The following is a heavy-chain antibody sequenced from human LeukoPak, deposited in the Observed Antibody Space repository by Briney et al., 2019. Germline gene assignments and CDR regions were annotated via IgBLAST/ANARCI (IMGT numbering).Heavy chain of an antibody. J-gene: IGHJ4*02. CDR2: IYYSGST. CDR3: APQRGGLTRFDY. CDR1: GGSISSSNYY. Sequence: PSETLSLTCTVSGGSISSSNYYWGWIRQPPGKGLEWIGSIYYSGSTYYNPSLKSRVTISVDTSKNQFSLKLTSVTAADTAVYYCAPQRGGLTRFDYWGQGTLVTVSS. D-gene: IGHD3-16*01. V-gene: IGHV4-39*01.